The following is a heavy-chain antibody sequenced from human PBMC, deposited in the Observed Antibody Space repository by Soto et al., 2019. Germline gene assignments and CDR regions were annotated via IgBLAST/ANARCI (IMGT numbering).Heavy chain of an antibody. CDR3: ARAYSSWYWDY. V-gene: IGHV4-31*03. J-gene: IGHJ4*02. CDR2: IYYSGST. CDR1: GDSVSSRGFY. Sequence: QVQLQESGPGLVKPSQTLSLTCTVSGDSVSSRGFYWTWIRQHPEEGLEWIGYIYYSGSTYYNPWLKSRVTISSDRSKNQFSLKLDSVTAADTAVYYCARAYSSWYWDYWGQGTLVTVSS. D-gene: IGHD3-22*01.